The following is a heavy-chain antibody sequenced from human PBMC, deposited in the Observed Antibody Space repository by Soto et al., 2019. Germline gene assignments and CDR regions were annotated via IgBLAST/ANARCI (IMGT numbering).Heavy chain of an antibody. J-gene: IGHJ5*02. Sequence: QVQLVESGGGVVQPGRSLRLSCAASGFTFSSYGMHWVRQAPGKGLEWVAVISYDGSNKYYADSVKGRFTISRDNSKNTLYLQMNSLRAEDTAVYYCAKTAFYKAGSGWFDPWGQGTLVTVSS. V-gene: IGHV3-30*18. CDR2: ISYDGSNK. CDR3: AKTAFYKAGSGWFDP. CDR1: GFTFSSYG. D-gene: IGHD3-10*01.